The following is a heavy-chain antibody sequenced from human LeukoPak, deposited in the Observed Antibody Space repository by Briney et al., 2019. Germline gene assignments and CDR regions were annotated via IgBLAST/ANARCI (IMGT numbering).Heavy chain of an antibody. CDR1: GGTFSSYA. CDR2: IIPIFGTA. Sequence: SVKVSCKASGGTFSSYAISWVRQAPGQGLEWMGGIIPIFGTANYAQRFQGRVTITTDESTSTAYMELSSLRSEDTAVYYCARDTALGYCSSTSSHCAFDIWGQGTMVTVSS. V-gene: IGHV1-69*05. J-gene: IGHJ3*02. CDR3: ARDTALGYCSSTSSHCAFDI. D-gene: IGHD2-2*01.